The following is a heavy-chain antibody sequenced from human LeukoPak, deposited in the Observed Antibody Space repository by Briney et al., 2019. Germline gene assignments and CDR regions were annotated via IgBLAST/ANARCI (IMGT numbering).Heavy chain of an antibody. CDR1: GYSFTSYW. Sequence: PGESLKISCKGSGYSFTSYWIGWVRQMPGKGLEWMGIIYPGDSDTRYSPSFQGQVTISADKSISTAYLQWSSLKASDTAMYYCARHPGYYYDSRSHPFDYWGQGTLVTVPS. V-gene: IGHV5-51*01. CDR3: ARHPGYYYDSRSHPFDY. D-gene: IGHD3-22*01. J-gene: IGHJ4*02. CDR2: IYPGDSDT.